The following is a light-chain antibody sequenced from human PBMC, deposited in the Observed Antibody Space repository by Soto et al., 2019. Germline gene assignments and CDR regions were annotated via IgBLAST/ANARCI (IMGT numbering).Light chain of an antibody. V-gene: IGKV1-12*01. CDR3: QQNYSSPWT. Sequence: DIQMTQSPASVPASVGDRVTITCRAGQHISTYLAWYQQKPGEAPKLLIYSASSLQSGVPSRFSGSASGTDFTLTISSLQPEDFASYSCQQNYSSPWTCGQGTKVDIK. CDR2: SAS. CDR1: QHISTY. J-gene: IGKJ1*01.